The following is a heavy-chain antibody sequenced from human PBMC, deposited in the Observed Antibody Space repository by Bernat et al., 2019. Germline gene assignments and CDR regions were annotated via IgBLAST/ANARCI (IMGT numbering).Heavy chain of an antibody. CDR2: ISGRGEST. CDR1: KFTFSSYA. D-gene: IGHD6-13*01. CDR3: VKALGSAAAAGRFANFDF. Sequence: YLLESGGGLVQPGGSLRLSCAPSKFTFSSYAMSWVRQAPGKGLEWVSGISGRGESTYYADSVKGRFTISRDNSRNMLYLQMNSLRVDDTAVYLCVKALGSAAAAGRFANFDFWGQGTLVTVSS. J-gene: IGHJ4*02. V-gene: IGHV3-23*01.